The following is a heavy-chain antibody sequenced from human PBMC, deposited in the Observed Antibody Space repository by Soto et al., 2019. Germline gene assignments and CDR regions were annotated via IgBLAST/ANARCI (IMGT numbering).Heavy chain of an antibody. V-gene: IGHV4-31*03. CDR2: IYYSGST. CDR1: GGSISSGGYY. Sequence: SETLSLTCTVSGGSISSGGYYWSWIRQHPGKGLEWIGYIYYSGSTYYNTSLKSRVTISVDTSKNQFSLKLSSVTAADTAVYYCARAPPTKLGYYYYMDVWGKGTTVTVSS. D-gene: IGHD7-27*01. CDR3: ARAPPTKLGYYYYMDV. J-gene: IGHJ6*03.